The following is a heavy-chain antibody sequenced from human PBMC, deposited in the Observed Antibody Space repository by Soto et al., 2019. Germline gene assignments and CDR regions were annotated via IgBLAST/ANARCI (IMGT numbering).Heavy chain of an antibody. V-gene: IGHV4-31*03. CDR3: ERVGSRGYSYGYADY. CDR2: IFTSGST. J-gene: IGHJ4*02. D-gene: IGHD5-18*01. CDR1: GGSINSGAYY. Sequence: SETLSLTCTVSGGSINSGAYYWSWIRQHPGKGLEWIGYIFTSGSTYYNPSLKSRVTISVDTSKNHFSLKLRSVTAADTAVYYCERVGSRGYSYGYADYWGQGTPVTVYS.